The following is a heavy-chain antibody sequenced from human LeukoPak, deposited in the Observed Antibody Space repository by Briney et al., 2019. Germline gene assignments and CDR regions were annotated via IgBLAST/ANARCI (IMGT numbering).Heavy chain of an antibody. V-gene: IGHV1-46*01. D-gene: IGHD5-24*01. CDR3: ARKPPRAAGRDGYNFRDFDY. J-gene: IGHJ4*02. Sequence: ASVKLTCKSSGYTFTSYYMHWVRQAPGQGLEWMGIINPSGGSTSYAQKFQGRVTITSDTSTSTIYMELKSLRSEDTAAYYYARKPPRAAGRDGYNFRDFDYWGQRTPATVSS. CDR1: GYTFTSYY. CDR2: INPSGGST.